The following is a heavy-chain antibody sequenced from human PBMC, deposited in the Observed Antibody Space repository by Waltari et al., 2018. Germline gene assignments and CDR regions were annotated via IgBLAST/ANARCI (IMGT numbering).Heavy chain of an antibody. V-gene: IGHV1-8*03. J-gene: IGHJ4*02. Sequence: QVQLVQSGAEVKKTGASVKVSCKASGYTFTSYDINWVRQATGQGLEWMGWMNPNSGNTGYAQKFQGRVTITRNTSISTAYMELNSLRAEDTAVYYCAKDGGIAAAGSSDYWGQGTLVTVSS. CDR1: GYTFTSYD. D-gene: IGHD6-13*01. CDR2: MNPNSGNT. CDR3: AKDGGIAAAGSSDY.